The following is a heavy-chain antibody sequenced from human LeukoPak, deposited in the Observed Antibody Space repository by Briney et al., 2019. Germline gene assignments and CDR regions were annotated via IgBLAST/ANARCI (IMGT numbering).Heavy chain of an antibody. V-gene: IGHV4-4*07. D-gene: IGHD3-22*01. CDR3: ARAAEDDSSGNIDY. CDR2: IYTSGST. CDR1: GGSISSYY. Sequence: SETLSLTCTVSGGSISSYYWSWIRRPAGKGLEWIGRIYTSGSTNYNPSLKSRVTMSVDTSKNQFSLKLSSVTAADTAVYYCARAAEDDSSGNIDYWGQGTLVTVSS. J-gene: IGHJ4*02.